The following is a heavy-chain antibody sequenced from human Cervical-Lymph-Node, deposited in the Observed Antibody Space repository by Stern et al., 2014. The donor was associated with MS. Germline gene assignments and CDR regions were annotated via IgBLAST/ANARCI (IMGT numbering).Heavy chain of an antibody. V-gene: IGHV3-11*01. Sequence: VQLVESGGGLVKPGGSLRLSCAASGFRFSDYQMTWIRQAPGKGLKWVSHISGSGITRYYADSLKGRFTVSRDNAKDSMFLQMNSLRAEDTAVYYCARSGGATDFDLWGQGTLGTVST. CDR2: ISGSGITR. CDR3: ARSGGATDFDL. CDR1: GFRFSDYQ. J-gene: IGHJ4*02. D-gene: IGHD3-16*01.